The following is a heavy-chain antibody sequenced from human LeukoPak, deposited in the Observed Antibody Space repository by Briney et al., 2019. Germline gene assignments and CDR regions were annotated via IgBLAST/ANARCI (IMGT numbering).Heavy chain of an antibody. Sequence: SETLSLTCTVSGGSISSYYWSWIRQPAGKGLEWIGRIYTSGSTNYNPSLKSRVTMSVDTSKNQFSLKLSSVTAADTAVYYCASSPPGYCSGGSCYIDYWGQGTLVTVSS. CDR1: GGSISSYY. V-gene: IGHV4-4*07. J-gene: IGHJ4*02. CDR2: IYTSGST. D-gene: IGHD2-15*01. CDR3: ASSPPGYCSGGSCYIDY.